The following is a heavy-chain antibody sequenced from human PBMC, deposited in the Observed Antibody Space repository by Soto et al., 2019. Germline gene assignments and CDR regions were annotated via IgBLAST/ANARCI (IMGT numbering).Heavy chain of an antibody. V-gene: IGHV4-31*03. CDR1: GCSISSGGYY. J-gene: IGHJ4*02. CDR2: IYYSGST. CDR3: ARGGDCSSTSCYSDY. Sequence: PSETLSLTCTVSGCSISSGGYYWSWIRQHPGKGLEWIGYIYYSGSTYYNPSLKSRVTISVDTSKNQFSLKLSSVTAADTAVYYCARGGDCSSTSCYSDYWGQGTLVTVSS. D-gene: IGHD2-2*01.